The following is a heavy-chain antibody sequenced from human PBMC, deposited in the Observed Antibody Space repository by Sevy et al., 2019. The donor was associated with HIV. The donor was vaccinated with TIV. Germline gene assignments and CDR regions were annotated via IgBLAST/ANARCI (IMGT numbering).Heavy chain of an antibody. Sequence: GGSLRLSCAASGFPFSSYAMNWVSQGPGKGLEWVSATGGRGGATYYADSVKGRFTISRDNSKNTLYLQMDSLRAEDTAVYYCAKDVVAVVGDAFDVWGQGTMVTVSS. V-gene: IGHV3-23*01. CDR1: GFPFSSYA. CDR3: AKDVVAVVGDAFDV. D-gene: IGHD2-15*01. CDR2: TGGRGGAT. J-gene: IGHJ3*01.